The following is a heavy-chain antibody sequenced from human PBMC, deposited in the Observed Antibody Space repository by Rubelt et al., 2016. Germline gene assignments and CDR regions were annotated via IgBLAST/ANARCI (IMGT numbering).Heavy chain of an antibody. CDR3: ARGYNYGLQYVF. D-gene: IGHD5-18*01. Sequence: QVQLQQWGAGLLKPSETLSLTCGFYGGSFSSYYWIWIRQPPGKGLEWIGDSHDSGSTNYNPYLKSRVTISVDTLKNQFSLILSSVTAADTAVYYCARGYNYGLQYVFWGQGTLVTVSS. V-gene: IGHV4-34*02. CDR1: GGSFSSYY. J-gene: IGHJ4*02. CDR2: SHDSGST.